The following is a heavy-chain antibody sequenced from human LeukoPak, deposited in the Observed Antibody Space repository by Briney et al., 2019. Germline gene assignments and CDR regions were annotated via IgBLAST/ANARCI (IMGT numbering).Heavy chain of an antibody. CDR2: ISYSGIT. D-gene: IGHD6-6*01. V-gene: IGHV4-39*01. CDR3: ARQRSSSSFGYYYFGMDV. J-gene: IGHJ6*02. Sequence: PSETLSLTCTVSSDSISSSGYYWGWIRQPPGKGLEWIGSISYSGITYYNPSLKSRVTISVDTSKNQFSLKLSSVSATDTAVYYCARQRSSSSFGYYYFGMDVWGQGTTVTVSS. CDR1: SDSISSSGYY.